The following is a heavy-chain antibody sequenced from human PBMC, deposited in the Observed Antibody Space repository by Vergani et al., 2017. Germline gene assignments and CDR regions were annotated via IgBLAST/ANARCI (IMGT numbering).Heavy chain of an antibody. Sequence: QLQLQESGPGLVKPSETLSLTCTVSGGSISSSSYYWGWIRQPPGKGLEWIGSIYYSGSTYYNPSLKSRVTISVDTSKNQFSLKLSSVTAADTAVYYCARHLAYCGGDCYPYYYDMDVWGQGTTVTVSS. CDR1: GGSISSSSYY. J-gene: IGHJ6*02. CDR2: IYYSGST. D-gene: IGHD2-21*02. V-gene: IGHV4-39*01. CDR3: ARHLAYCGGDCYPYYYDMDV.